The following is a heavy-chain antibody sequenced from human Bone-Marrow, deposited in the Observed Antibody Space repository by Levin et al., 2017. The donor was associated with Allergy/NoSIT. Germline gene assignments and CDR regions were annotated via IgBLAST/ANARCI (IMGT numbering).Heavy chain of an antibody. CDR2: ISSDRSNK. D-gene: IGHD4-23*01. Sequence: GGSLRLSCAASGFTFSTSAMHWVRQAPGKGLEWVAVISSDRSNKYLADSVKGRFTITRDNSKNTLSLQVNSLRAEDTAVYYCARGRGGNLFDHWGQGTLVSVSS. CDR3: ARGRGGNLFDH. CDR1: GFTFSTSA. V-gene: IGHV3-30-3*01. J-gene: IGHJ4*02.